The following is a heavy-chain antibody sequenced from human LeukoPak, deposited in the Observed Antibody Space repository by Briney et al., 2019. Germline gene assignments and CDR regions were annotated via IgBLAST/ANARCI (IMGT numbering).Heavy chain of an antibody. CDR2: IYTSGST. J-gene: IGHJ4*02. Sequence: SETLSLTCTVSGGSISSYYWSWIRQPAGKGLEWIGRIYTSGSTNYNPSLKSRVTMSVDTSKNQFSLKLSSVTAADTAVYYCAAFYHDSSGYYPDDYWGQGTLVTVSS. CDR3: AAFYHDSSGYYPDDY. D-gene: IGHD3-22*01. V-gene: IGHV4-4*07. CDR1: GGSISSYY.